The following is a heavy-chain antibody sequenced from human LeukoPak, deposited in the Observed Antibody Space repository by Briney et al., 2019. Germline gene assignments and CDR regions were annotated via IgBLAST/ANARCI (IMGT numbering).Heavy chain of an antibody. J-gene: IGHJ4*02. CDR3: ANEIRPNDY. CDR1: GFTFNTYA. V-gene: IGHV3-23*01. Sequence: GGSLRLSCAASGFTFNTYAMSWVRQAPGKGLEWVSGISAGGGTTYYADSVKGRYTISRDKSKSTLDLQMNSLRAEDTAVYYCANEIRPNDYWGQGTQVTVSS. D-gene: IGHD4-17*01. CDR2: ISAGGGTT.